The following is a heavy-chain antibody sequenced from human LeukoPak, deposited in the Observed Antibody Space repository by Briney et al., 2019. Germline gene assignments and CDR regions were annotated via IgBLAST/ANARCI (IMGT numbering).Heavy chain of an antibody. D-gene: IGHD4-23*01. CDR2: ISSTTSTI. Sequence: GGSLRLSCAASGFTFSSYSMNWVRQAPGKGLEWVSYISSTTSTIYYADSVKGRFTISRDNAKSSLYLQMNSLRAEDTAVYYCARDVTYYGGDWFDPWGQGTPVTVSS. V-gene: IGHV3-48*04. J-gene: IGHJ5*02. CDR3: ARDVTYYGGDWFDP. CDR1: GFTFSSYS.